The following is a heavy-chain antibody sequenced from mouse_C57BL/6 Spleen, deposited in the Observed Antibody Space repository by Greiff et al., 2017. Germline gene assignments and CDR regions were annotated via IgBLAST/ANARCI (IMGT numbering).Heavy chain of an antibody. V-gene: IGHV6-3*01. CDR1: GFTFSNYW. CDR2: IRLKSDNYAT. J-gene: IGHJ2*01. CDR3: TEGDYYSDY. Sequence: EVKLMESGGGLVQPGGSMKLSCVASGFTFSNYWMNWVRQSPVTGLEWVAQIRLKSDNYATPYAESVKGRFTISRDDSKSSVYLQMNNLRAEDTGIYYCTEGDYYSDYWGQGTTLTVSS.